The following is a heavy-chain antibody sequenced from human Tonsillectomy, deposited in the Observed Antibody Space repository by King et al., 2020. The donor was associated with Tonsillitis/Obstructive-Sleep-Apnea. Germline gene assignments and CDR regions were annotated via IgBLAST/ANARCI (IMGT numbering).Heavy chain of an antibody. Sequence: LQLQESGPGLVKPSGTLSLTCAVSGGSISSSNWWSWVRQPPGKGLEWIGGIYHSGSTNYNPSLKSRVTISVDKSKNQFSLKLSSVTAADTAVYYCARGQGCSGGSCYSGFDYWGQGTLVTVSS. CDR3: ARGQGCSGGSCYSGFDY. CDR1: GGSISSSNW. J-gene: IGHJ4*02. D-gene: IGHD2-15*01. V-gene: IGHV4-4*02. CDR2: IYHSGST.